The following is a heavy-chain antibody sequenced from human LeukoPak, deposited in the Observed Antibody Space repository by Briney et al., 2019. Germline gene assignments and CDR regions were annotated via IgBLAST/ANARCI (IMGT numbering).Heavy chain of an antibody. J-gene: IGHJ4*02. Sequence: PSETLSLTCTVSGGSISSSSYYWGWIRQPPGKGLEWIGSIYYSGSTYYNPSLKSRVTISVDTSKNQFSLKLSSVTAADTAVFCCARYVDTAMAAFDFWGQGTLVTVSS. CDR3: ARYVDTAMAAFDF. CDR1: GGSISSSSYY. CDR2: IYYSGST. V-gene: IGHV4-39*07. D-gene: IGHD5-18*01.